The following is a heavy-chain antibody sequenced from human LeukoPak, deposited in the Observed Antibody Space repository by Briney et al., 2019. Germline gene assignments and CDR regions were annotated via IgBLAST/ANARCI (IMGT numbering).Heavy chain of an antibody. J-gene: IGHJ4*02. CDR3: ARAAAAGPFDH. D-gene: IGHD6-13*01. V-gene: IGHV3-66*01. CDR1: GISASSNY. CDR2: IYSGGAT. Sequence: GGSLRLSCAASGISASSNYMSWARQAPGKGLEWVSVIYSGGATYHADSVKGRFIISRDNSKNTLHLQMNSLRTEDTAIYYCARAAAAGPFDHWGQGALVTVSS.